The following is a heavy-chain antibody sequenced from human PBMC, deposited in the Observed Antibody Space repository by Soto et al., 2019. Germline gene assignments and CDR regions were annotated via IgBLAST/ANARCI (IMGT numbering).Heavy chain of an antibody. Sequence: GASVKVSCKASGGTFSSYGISWVRQAPGQGLEWMGGIIPIFGTANYAQKFQGRVTITADESTSTAYMELSSLRSEDTAVYYCARDRGYSYGTDYYYYYVNDGWGQGTTVIVSS. V-gene: IGHV1-69*13. CDR1: GGTFSSYG. CDR2: IIPIFGTA. D-gene: IGHD5-18*01. CDR3: ARDRGYSYGTDYYYYYVNDG. J-gene: IGHJ6*02.